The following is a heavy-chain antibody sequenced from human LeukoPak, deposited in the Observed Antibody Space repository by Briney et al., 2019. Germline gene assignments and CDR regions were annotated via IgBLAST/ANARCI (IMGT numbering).Heavy chain of an antibody. CDR2: INPSGGST. D-gene: IGHD3-16*02. V-gene: IGHV1-46*01. J-gene: IGHJ4*02. Sequence: ASVKVSCKASGYPFTTYYMHWLRQAPGQGLQWMGIINPSGGSTTYAQKFQGRVTMTRDTPTVTAYMELSSLRSEDTVAYYCARAVDDYVWGSYRPPGHWGQGTLVTVSS. CDR1: GYPFTTYY. CDR3: ARAVDDYVWGSYRPPGH.